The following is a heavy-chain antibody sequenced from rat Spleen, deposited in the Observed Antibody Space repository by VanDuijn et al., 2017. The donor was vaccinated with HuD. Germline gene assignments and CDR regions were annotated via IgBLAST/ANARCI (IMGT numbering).Heavy chain of an antibody. CDR1: GFTFSDSY. V-gene: IGHV5-22*01. CDR2: ISYEGSSS. Sequence: EVQLVESDGGLVQPGRSLKLSCAASGFTFSDSYMAWVRQAPKKGLEWVASISYEGSSSSYGDSVKGRFTFSRDNAKSTLFLQMDSLRSEDTATYYCATHDNLGAYWGQGTLVSVSS. CDR3: ATHDNLGAY. J-gene: IGHJ3*01. D-gene: IGHD1-10*01.